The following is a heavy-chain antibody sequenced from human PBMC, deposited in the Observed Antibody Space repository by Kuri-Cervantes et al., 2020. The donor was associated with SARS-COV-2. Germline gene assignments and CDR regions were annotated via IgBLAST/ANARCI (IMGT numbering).Heavy chain of an antibody. D-gene: IGHD6-19*01. CDR1: GYTFTSFG. J-gene: IGHJ3*02. Sequence: ASVKVSCKTSGYTFTSFGTTWVRQAPGQGLEWLGWISGYSGNTDYAQRVQDRLILTRDTSTSTAYMELRSLRSDDTAVYYCARVIIAVAGTDAFDIWGQGTMVTVSS. V-gene: IGHV1-18*01. CDR2: ISGYSGNT. CDR3: ARVIIAVAGTDAFDI.